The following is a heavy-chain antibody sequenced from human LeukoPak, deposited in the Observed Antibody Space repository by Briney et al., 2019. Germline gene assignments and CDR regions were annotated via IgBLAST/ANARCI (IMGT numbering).Heavy chain of an antibody. CDR3: AKGTDYLDY. V-gene: IGHV3-30*18. CDR1: GFTFSNYG. CDR2: ISYDGSNK. D-gene: IGHD1-14*01. J-gene: IGHJ4*02. Sequence: PGGSLRLSCAASGFTFSNYGMHWVRQAPGKGLEWVAVISYDGSNKYYADSVKGRFTISRDNSKNTLYLQMNSLRAEDTAVFYCAKGTDYLDYWGQGTLVTVSS.